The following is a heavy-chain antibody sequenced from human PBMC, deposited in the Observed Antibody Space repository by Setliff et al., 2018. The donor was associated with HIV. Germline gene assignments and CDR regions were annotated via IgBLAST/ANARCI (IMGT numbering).Heavy chain of an antibody. Sequence: PSETLSLTCAVYGGSFSGYYWSWIRQPPGKGLEWIGEFNHGRSTNNNPSLKSRVTISVDTSKNQFSLKLSSVTAADTAVYYCARQPRWLQFPRYFDYWGQGTLVTVSS. D-gene: IGHD5-12*01. CDR3: ARQPRWLQFPRYFDY. CDR2: FNHGRST. V-gene: IGHV4-34*01. CDR1: GGSFSGYY. J-gene: IGHJ4*02.